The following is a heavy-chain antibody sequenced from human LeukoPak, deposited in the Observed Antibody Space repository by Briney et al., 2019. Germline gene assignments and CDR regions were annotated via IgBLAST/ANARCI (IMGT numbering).Heavy chain of an antibody. D-gene: IGHD3-10*01. CDR2: IYYSGST. J-gene: IGHJ4*02. CDR1: GGSFSGYY. Sequence: SETLSLTCAVYGGSFSGYYWSWIRQPPGKGLEWIGYIYYSGSTNYNPSLKSRVTISVDTSKNQFSLKLSSVTAADTAVYYCARRRVPGGGYFDYWGQGTLVTVSS. CDR3: ARRRVPGGGYFDY. V-gene: IGHV4-59*08.